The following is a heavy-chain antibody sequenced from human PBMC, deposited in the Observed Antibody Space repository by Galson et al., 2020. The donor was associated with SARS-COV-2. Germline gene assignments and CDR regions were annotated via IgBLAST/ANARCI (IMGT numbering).Heavy chain of an antibody. J-gene: IGHJ5*02. CDR3: ATGGGWDYYESSGQYWFDP. CDR2: FDPEDGET. Sequence: ASVKVSCQVSGYTLTELSMHWVRQAPGKGLEWMGGFDPEDGETIYAQKFQGRVTMTEDTSTDTAYMELSSLRSEDTAVYYCATGGGWDYYESSGQYWFDPWGQGTLVTVSS. V-gene: IGHV1-24*01. CDR1: GYTLTELS. D-gene: IGHD3-22*01.